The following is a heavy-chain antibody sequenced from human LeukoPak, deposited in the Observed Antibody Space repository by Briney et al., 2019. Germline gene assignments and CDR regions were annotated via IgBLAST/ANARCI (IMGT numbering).Heavy chain of an antibody. V-gene: IGHV1-18*01. CDR3: ARVGRFYYDSSGYYRT. CDR2: ISAYNGNT. CDR1: GYTFTSYG. Sequence: ASVKISCKASGYTFTSYGISWVRQAPGQGLEWMGWISAYNGNTNYAQKLQGRVTMTTDTSTSTAYMELRSLRSDDTAVYYCARVGRFYYDSSGYYRTWGQGTLVTVSS. D-gene: IGHD3-22*01. J-gene: IGHJ5*02.